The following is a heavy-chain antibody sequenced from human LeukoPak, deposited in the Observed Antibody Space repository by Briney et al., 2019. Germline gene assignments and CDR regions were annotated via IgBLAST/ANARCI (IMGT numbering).Heavy chain of an antibody. J-gene: IGHJ5*02. CDR1: GLTCSHNY. D-gene: IGHD4-17*01. CDR3: IVFGDSNH. V-gene: IGHV3-53*01. CDR2: IHTSGDT. Sequence: GGSLRLSCAASGLTCSHNYVSWVRQAPGKGLEWVSAIHTSGDTCYADSVKGRFTISRDTSKNTLYLQINSLRVEDTAVYYCIVFGDSNHWGQGTLVTVSS.